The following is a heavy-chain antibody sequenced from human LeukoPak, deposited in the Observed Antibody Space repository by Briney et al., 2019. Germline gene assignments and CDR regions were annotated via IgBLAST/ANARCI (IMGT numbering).Heavy chain of an antibody. CDR3: ATISGGYCSGGSCYSSPIYFDY. Sequence: SGGSLRLSCVASGFTFDDYAMNWVRQAPGKGLEWVSGISWNSGSIGYADSVKGRFTISRDNSKNTLYLQMNSLRAEDTAVYYCATISGGYCSGGSCYSSPIYFDYWGQGTLVTVSS. J-gene: IGHJ4*02. CDR1: GFTFDDYA. D-gene: IGHD2-15*01. V-gene: IGHV3-9*01. CDR2: ISWNSGSI.